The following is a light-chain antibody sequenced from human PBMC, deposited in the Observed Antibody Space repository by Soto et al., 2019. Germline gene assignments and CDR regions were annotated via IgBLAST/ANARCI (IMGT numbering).Light chain of an antibody. CDR1: QSIRSW. Sequence: DIQITQSPSALSAAVGDRANITFRSSQSIRSWLAWYQQKPGKAPKFLIYDASSLESGVPSRFSGSGSGTEFTLTISSLHTDDFATYYCKQYDDYPLTFGGGTKVDIK. CDR2: DAS. CDR3: KQYDDYPLT. J-gene: IGKJ4*01. V-gene: IGKV1-5*01.